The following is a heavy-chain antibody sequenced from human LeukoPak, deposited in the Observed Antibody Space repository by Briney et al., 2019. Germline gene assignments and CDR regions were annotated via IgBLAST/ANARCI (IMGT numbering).Heavy chain of an antibody. CDR1: GFTFNSYA. D-gene: IGHD6-19*01. J-gene: IGHJ4*02. CDR2: ISSDGSNN. Sequence: GGSLRLSCAASGFTFNSYAMHWVRQAPGKGLEWVAVISSDGSNNYYADSVKGRFTISRDNSNNTLYLQLNSLRADDTAVYYCARDRYSSGWYGDFDCWGQGTLVTVSS. V-gene: IGHV3-30-3*01. CDR3: ARDRYSSGWYGDFDC.